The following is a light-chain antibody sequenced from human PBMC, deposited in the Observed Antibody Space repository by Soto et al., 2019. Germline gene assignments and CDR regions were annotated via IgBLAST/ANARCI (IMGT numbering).Light chain of an antibody. CDR3: HQYAYSPQT. Sequence: EIVLTQSPGTLSLSPGERATLSCRASQSVGNNFLAWYQQKPGQAPRLLVYNPSTRATGIPDRFSGSGSGTDFTLTISRLEPEDFAVYYCHQYAYSPQTFGQGTRLEMK. V-gene: IGKV3-20*01. CDR2: NPS. CDR1: QSVGNNF. J-gene: IGKJ5*01.